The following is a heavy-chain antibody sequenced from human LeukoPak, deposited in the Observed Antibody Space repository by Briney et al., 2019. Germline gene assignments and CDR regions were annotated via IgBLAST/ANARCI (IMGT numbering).Heavy chain of an antibody. Sequence: GGSLRLSCAASGFTFDDYAMHWVRQAPGKGLEWGSGISWNSGGIGYADSVKGRFTISRDNAKNSLYLQMNSLRAEDMALYFCAKDIGYSYGYGLDYWGQGTLVTVSS. CDR2: ISWNSGGI. V-gene: IGHV3-9*03. J-gene: IGHJ4*02. CDR1: GFTFDDYA. CDR3: AKDIGYSYGYGLDY. D-gene: IGHD5-18*01.